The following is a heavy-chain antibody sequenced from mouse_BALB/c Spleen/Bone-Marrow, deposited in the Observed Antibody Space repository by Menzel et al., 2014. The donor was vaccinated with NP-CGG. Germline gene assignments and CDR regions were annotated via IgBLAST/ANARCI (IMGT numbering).Heavy chain of an antibody. CDR3: ASTYYGNPFAY. J-gene: IGHJ3*01. CDR1: GLTFSDYY. V-gene: IGHV5-12*02. Sequence: EVKMVESGGGLVQLGGSLKLSCATSGLTFSDYYMYWVRQTPEKRLEWVAYISNGGGSTYYPDTVKGRFTISRDNAKNTLYLQMSRLKSEDTAMYYCASTYYGNPFAYWGQGTLVTVSA. CDR2: ISNGGGST. D-gene: IGHD2-10*01.